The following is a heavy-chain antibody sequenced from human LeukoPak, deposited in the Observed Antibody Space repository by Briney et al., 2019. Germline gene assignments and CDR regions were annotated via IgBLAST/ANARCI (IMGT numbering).Heavy chain of an antibody. V-gene: IGHV4-30-4*01. J-gene: IGHJ5*02. D-gene: IGHD4-17*01. CDR2: IYYSGST. Sequence: SETLSLTCTVSGGAISSGDYYWSWIRQPPGKGLEWIGYIYYSGSTYYNPSLKSRVTISVDTSKNQFSLKLSSVTAADTAVYYCARGSWVYGDQREWWFDPWGQGTLVTVSS. CDR3: ARGSWVYGDQREWWFDP. CDR1: GGAISSGDYY.